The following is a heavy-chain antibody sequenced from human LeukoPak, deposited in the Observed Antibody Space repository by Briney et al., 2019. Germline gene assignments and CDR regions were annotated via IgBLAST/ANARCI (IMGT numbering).Heavy chain of an antibody. J-gene: IGHJ3*02. D-gene: IGHD2-21*02. Sequence: GGSLRLSCAASGFTFSSYAMSWVRQAPGKGLEWVSYISSSGSTIYYADSVKGRFTISRDNAKNSLYLQMNSLRAEDTAVYYCARDLAVTAYDAFDIWGQGTMVTVSS. CDR3: ARDLAVTAYDAFDI. V-gene: IGHV3-48*04. CDR2: ISSSGSTI. CDR1: GFTFSSYA.